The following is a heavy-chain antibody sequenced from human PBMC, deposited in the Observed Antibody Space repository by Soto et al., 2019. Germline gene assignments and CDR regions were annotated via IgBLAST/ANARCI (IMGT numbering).Heavy chain of an antibody. CDR2: IIPIFGTA. D-gene: IGHD2-15*01. Sequence: SVKVSCKASGGTFSSYAISWVRQAPGQGLEWMGGIIPIFGTANYAQKFQGRVTITADESTSTAYMELSSLRSEDTAVYYCARDKGRVDPKRYYYYYSGMDVWGQGTTVTVS. J-gene: IGHJ6*02. CDR1: GGTFSSYA. V-gene: IGHV1-69*13. CDR3: ARDKGRVDPKRYYYYYSGMDV.